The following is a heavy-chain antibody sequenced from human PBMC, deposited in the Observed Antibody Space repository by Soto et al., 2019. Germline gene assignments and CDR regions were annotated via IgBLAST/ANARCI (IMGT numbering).Heavy chain of an antibody. J-gene: IGHJ4*02. CDR3: AIHPPYGPLDY. CDR1: GGSFSGYY. CDR2: INHSGST. Sequence: SETLSLTCAVYGGSFSGYYWSWIRQPPGKGLEWIGEINHSGSTNYNPSLKSRVTISVDTSKNQFSLRLTSVTAADTAVYYCAIHPPYGPLDYWGQGTLVTVSS. D-gene: IGHD4-17*01. V-gene: IGHV4-34*01.